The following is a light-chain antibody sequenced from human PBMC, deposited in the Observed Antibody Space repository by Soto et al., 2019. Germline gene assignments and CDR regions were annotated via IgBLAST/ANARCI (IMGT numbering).Light chain of an antibody. CDR1: QSVSTN. V-gene: IGKV3-15*01. CDR3: QQYNNWPPWT. J-gene: IGKJ1*01. Sequence: EIVMTQSPATLSVSPGERATLSCRASQSVSTNLARYQQKPGQAPRLLVYGASTRATGIPARFSGSGSRTEFTLTISSLQSEDFAIYYCQQYNNWPPWTFGQGTKVEIK. CDR2: GAS.